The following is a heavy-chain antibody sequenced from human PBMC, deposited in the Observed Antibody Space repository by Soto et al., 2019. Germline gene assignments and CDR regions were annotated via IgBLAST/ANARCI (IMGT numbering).Heavy chain of an antibody. CDR1: EGTFNSYA. CDR3: ASGASRWYPYCFDS. Sequence: QAQVVQSGAEVRKPGSSVKLSGKASEGTFNSYAIAWVRQAPGQGLEWMGGIIPYYNTLNYAQKFQDRVTITADDSTNTVYMELSSLRSGDTAVYFCASGASRWYPYCFDSWAQGTLVTVSS. CDR2: IIPYYNTL. J-gene: IGHJ4*02. D-gene: IGHD6-13*01. V-gene: IGHV1-69*01.